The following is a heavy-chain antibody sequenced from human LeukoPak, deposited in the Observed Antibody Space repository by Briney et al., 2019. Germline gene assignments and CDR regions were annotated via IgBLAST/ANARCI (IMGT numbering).Heavy chain of an antibody. D-gene: IGHD6-13*01. J-gene: IGHJ4*02. Sequence: ASVKVSCKTSGHTFTNYYIQWVRQAPGQGLEWMGWIHPNSGGTNYAQKFQGRVTMTRDTSISTAYMELSRLRSDDTAVYYCATEPPSSIWHQRGEVYYFDYWGQGTLVTVSS. CDR1: GHTFTNYY. V-gene: IGHV1-2*02. CDR3: ATEPPSSIWHQRGEVYYFDY. CDR2: IHPNSGGT.